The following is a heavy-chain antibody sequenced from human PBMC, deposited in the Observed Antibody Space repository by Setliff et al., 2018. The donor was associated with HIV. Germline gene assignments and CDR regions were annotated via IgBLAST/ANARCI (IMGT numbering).Heavy chain of an antibody. CDR3: ARQEGYCSSTSCYAWSFMGYYYMDV. CDR2: IYYSGST. CDR1: GGSISSSSYY. D-gene: IGHD2-2*01. Sequence: SETLSLTCTVSGGSISSSSYYWGWIRQPPGKGLEWIGSIYYSGSTYYNPSLKSRVTTSVDTSKNQFSLKLSSVTAADTAGYYCARQEGYCSSTSCYAWSFMGYYYMDVWGKGTPVTVSS. J-gene: IGHJ6*03. V-gene: IGHV4-39*01.